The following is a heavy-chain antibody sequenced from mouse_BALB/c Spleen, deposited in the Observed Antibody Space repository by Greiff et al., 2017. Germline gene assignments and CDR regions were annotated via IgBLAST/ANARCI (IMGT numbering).Heavy chain of an antibody. CDR1: GYTFTSYW. CDR3: ARGTGVDY. V-gene: IGHV1-7*01. D-gene: IGHD4-1*01. Sequence: QVQLKESGAELAKPGASVKMSCKASGYTFTSYWMHWVKQRPGQGLEWIGYINPSTGYTEYNQKFKDKATLTADKSSSTAYMQLSSLTSEDSAVYYCARGTGVDYWGQGTTLTVSS. CDR2: INPSTGYT. J-gene: IGHJ2*01.